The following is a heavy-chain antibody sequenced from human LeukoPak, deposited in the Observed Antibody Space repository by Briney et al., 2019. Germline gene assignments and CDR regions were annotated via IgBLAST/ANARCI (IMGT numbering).Heavy chain of an antibody. J-gene: IGHJ4*02. D-gene: IGHD1-1*01. V-gene: IGHV3-13*01. CDR1: VFTFSDYD. CDR3: ARVAKERVGGVYYFDY. CDR2: IGTAGDT. Sequence: GGSLRLSCASSVFTFSDYDMHWVRQATGKGLEWVSAIGTAGDTYYTGSVKGRFTISREKANRSLYLQMDSLRAGDTAVYYCARVAKERVGGVYYFDYWGQGTLVTVSS.